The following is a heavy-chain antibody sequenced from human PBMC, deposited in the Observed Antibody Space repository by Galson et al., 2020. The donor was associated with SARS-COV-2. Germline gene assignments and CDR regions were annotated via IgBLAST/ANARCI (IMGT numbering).Heavy chain of an antibody. CDR3: ARGRRLSVVQGVIEPSDH. CDR2: MNPNSGNT. V-gene: IGHV1-8*01. Sequence: ASVKVSCKASGYTFTSYDINWMRQATGQGLEWMGWMNPNSGNTGYAQKFQGRVTMTRNTSITTAYMELTSLRSEDTAVYYCARGRRLSVVQGVIEPSDHWGQGTLLTVSS. D-gene: IGHD3-10*01. J-gene: IGHJ4*02. CDR1: GYTFTSYD.